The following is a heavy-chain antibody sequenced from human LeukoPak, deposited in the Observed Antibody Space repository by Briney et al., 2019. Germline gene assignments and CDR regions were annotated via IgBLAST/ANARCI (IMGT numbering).Heavy chain of an antibody. Sequence: GGSLRLSCAASGFTFSSYSMNWVRQAPGKGLEWVSSISSSSSYIYYADSVKGRFTISRDNAKNSLYLQMNSLRAEDTAVYYCARDQFAGGLWSGYPYYYYYGMDVWGQGTTVTVSS. CDR1: GFTFSSYS. V-gene: IGHV3-21*01. D-gene: IGHD3-3*01. CDR3: ARDQFAGGLWSGYPYYYYYGMDV. J-gene: IGHJ6*02. CDR2: ISSSSSYI.